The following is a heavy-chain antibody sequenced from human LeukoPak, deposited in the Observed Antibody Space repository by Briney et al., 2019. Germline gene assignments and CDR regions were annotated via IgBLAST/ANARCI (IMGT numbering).Heavy chain of an antibody. J-gene: IGHJ4*02. V-gene: IGHV3-64D*06. D-gene: IGHD6-13*01. Sequence: GGSLRLSCSASGFTFSSYAMHWVRKAPGKGLEYVSAISSNGGSTYYADSVKGRFTISRDNSKNTLYLQMSSLRAEDTAVYYCVKDLRAGTGDYWGQGTLVTVSS. CDR2: ISSNGGST. CDR1: GFTFSSYA. CDR3: VKDLRAGTGDY.